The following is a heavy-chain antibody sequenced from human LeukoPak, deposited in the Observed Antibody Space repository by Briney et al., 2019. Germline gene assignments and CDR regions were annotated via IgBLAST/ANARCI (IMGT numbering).Heavy chain of an antibody. CDR1: GYTFTSYY. J-gene: IGHJ5*02. D-gene: IGHD6-19*01. CDR2: INPSGGST. CDR3: ARRKWLVPKWFDP. V-gene: IGHV1-46*01. Sequence: ASVKVSCKASGYTFTSYYMHWVRQAPGQGLEWMGIINPSGGSTSYAQKFQGRVTITADESTSTAYMELSSLRSEDTAVYYCARRKWLVPKWFDPWGQGTLVTVSS.